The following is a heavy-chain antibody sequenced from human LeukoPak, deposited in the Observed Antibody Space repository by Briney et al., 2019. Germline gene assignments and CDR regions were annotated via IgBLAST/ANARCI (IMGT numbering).Heavy chain of an antibody. CDR3: ARALWYYGMDV. CDR1: GFTFSSYA. J-gene: IGHJ6*02. Sequence: PGGSLRLSCAASGFTFSSYAMSWVRQAPGKGLEWIGEINHSGSTNYNPSLKSRVTISVDTSKNQFSLKLSSVTAADTAVYYCARALWYYGMDVWGQGTTVTVSS. D-gene: IGHD3-16*01. CDR2: INHSGST. V-gene: IGHV4-34*01.